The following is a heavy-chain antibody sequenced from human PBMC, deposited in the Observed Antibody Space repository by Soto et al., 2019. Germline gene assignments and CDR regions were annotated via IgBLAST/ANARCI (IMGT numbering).Heavy chain of an antibody. V-gene: IGHV4-59*08. CDR3: ARQGFGQLHGLVEV. CDR2: IHHSGST. D-gene: IGHD3-10*01. J-gene: IGHJ6*02. Sequence: QVQLQESGPGLVKPSETLSLTCSVSGGSITSHYCSWFRQLPGKGLEWIGYIHHSGSTSYNPSLKSRLTMSVDPSMTQVSLAVSSVTAAETALYFCARQGFGQLHGLVEVWGPGTTVNVS. CDR1: GGSITSHY.